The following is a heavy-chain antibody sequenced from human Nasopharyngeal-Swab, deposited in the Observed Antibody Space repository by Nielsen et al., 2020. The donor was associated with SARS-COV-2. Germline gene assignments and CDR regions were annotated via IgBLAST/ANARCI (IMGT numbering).Heavy chain of an antibody. D-gene: IGHD2-8*02. V-gene: IGHV4-59*08. J-gene: IGHJ3*02. Sequence: WIRQPPGKGLEWIGYIYYSGSTNYNPSLKSRVTISVDTSKNQFSLKLSSVTAADTAVYECARRGTGGKKGAFDIWGQGTMVTVSS. CDR2: IYYSGST. CDR3: ARRGTGGKKGAFDI.